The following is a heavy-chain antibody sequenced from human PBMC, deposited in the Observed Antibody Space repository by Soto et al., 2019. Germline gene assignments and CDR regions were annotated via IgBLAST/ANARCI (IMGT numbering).Heavy chain of an antibody. V-gene: IGHV1-24*01. J-gene: IGHJ5*02. CDR1: GYTLTGLS. D-gene: IGHD2-2*01. Sequence: ASVKVSCKVSGYTLTGLSMQWVRQAPGKRLEWIGGFDPEDGETIYAQKFQGRVTMTEDTSTDTAYMELSSLRSEDTAVYYCATAVYCSSTSCYFVNWFDPWGQGTLVTVSS. CDR3: ATAVYCSSTSCYFVNWFDP. CDR2: FDPEDGET.